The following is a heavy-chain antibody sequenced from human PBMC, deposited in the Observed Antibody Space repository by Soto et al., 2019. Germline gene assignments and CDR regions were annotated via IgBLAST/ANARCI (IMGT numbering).Heavy chain of an antibody. J-gene: IGHJ6*04. CDR3: GRSRNLIITETTSNYYSSGMAV. D-gene: IGHD1-20*01. Sequence: GESLKISCKGSGYSFTSYWIGWVRQMPGKGLEWMGIIYPGDSDTRYSPSFQGQVTISADKSISTAYLQWSSLKASDTAMYYCGRSRNLIITETTSNYYSSGMAVGGKGTTVTVSS. CDR1: GYSFTSYW. V-gene: IGHV5-51*01. CDR2: IYPGDSDT.